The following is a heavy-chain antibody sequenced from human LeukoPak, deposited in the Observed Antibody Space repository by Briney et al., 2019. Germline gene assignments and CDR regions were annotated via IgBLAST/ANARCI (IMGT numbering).Heavy chain of an antibody. CDR2: ISGSGAST. CDR1: GFTFSTNA. Sequence: GGSLRLSCLPSGFTFSTNAMSWVRQAPGKGLEWISGISGSGASTYYADSVTGRFTISRDNSRNTLYLQMNSLRGDDTAVYYCAKDVGKWESLHFFDYWGQGTLVTVSS. J-gene: IGHJ4*02. V-gene: IGHV3-23*01. D-gene: IGHD1-26*01. CDR3: AKDVGKWESLHFFDY.